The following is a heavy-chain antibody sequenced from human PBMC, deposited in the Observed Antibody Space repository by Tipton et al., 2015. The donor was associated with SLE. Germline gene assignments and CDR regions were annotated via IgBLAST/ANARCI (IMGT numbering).Heavy chain of an antibody. V-gene: IGHV4-38-2*02. D-gene: IGHD3-3*01. CDR1: GYSISSGYY. Sequence: TLSLTCTVSGYSISSGYYWGWIRQPPGKGLEWIGEINHSGSTNYNPSLKSRVTISVDTSKNQFSLKLSSVTAADTAVYYCARGGGIRFLEWDYYYMDVWGKGTTVTVSS. J-gene: IGHJ6*03. CDR3: ARGGGIRFLEWDYYYMDV. CDR2: INHSGST.